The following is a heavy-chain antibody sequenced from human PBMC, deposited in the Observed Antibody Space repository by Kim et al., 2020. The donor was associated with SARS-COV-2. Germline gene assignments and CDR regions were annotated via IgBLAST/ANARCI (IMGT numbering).Heavy chain of an antibody. CDR2: ISYDGSNK. D-gene: IGHD1-26*01. Sequence: GGSLRLSCAASGFTFSSYAMHWVRQAPGKGLEWVAVISYDGSNKYYADSVKGRFTISRDNSKNTLYLQMNSLRAEDTAVYYCARAMGATTDYYGMDVWGQGTTVTVAS. CDR3: ARAMGATTDYYGMDV. CDR1: GFTFSSYA. V-gene: IGHV3-30*04. J-gene: IGHJ6*02.